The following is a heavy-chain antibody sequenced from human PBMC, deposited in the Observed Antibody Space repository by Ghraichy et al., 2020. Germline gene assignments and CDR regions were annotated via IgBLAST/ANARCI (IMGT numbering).Heavy chain of an antibody. CDR2: IIPIFGAA. CDR3: ARAVGAVADGGFDF. CDR1: GGTFSHHA. D-gene: IGHD6-19*01. J-gene: IGHJ4*02. Sequence: SVKVSCKASGGTFSHHAITWVRQAPAQGLDWMGGIIPIFGAATYAQKFQGRVTLTADESTSTASMELSSLRSEDTAVYYCARAVGAVADGGFDFWGQGTLVTVSS. V-gene: IGHV1-69*13.